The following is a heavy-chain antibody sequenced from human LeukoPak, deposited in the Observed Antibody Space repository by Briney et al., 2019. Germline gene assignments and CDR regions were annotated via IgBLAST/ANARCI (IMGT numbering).Heavy chain of an antibody. CDR3: ARMSGYVWGSYRYTPDY. CDR2: ISYDGSNK. CDR1: GFTFSSYA. V-gene: IGHV3-30-3*01. D-gene: IGHD3-16*02. J-gene: IGHJ4*02. Sequence: GGSLRLSCAASGFTFSSYAMHWVRQAPGKGLEWVAVISYDGSNKYYADSVKGRFTIPRDNSKNTLYLQMNSLRAEDTAVYYCARMSGYVWGSYRYTPDYWGQGTLVTVSS.